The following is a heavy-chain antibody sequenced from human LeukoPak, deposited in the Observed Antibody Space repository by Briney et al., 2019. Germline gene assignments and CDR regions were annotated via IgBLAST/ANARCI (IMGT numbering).Heavy chain of an antibody. CDR3: ASSMITFGGVIPTYWGYFDY. V-gene: IGHV1-69*13. CDR2: IIPIFGTA. D-gene: IGHD3-16*02. Sequence: HGASVKVSCKASGGTFSSYAISWVRQAPGQGLEWMGGIIPIFGTANYAQKFQGRVTITADESTSTAYMELSSLRSEDTAVYYCASSMITFGGVIPTYWGYFDYWGQGTLVTVSS. J-gene: IGHJ4*02. CDR1: GGTFSSYA.